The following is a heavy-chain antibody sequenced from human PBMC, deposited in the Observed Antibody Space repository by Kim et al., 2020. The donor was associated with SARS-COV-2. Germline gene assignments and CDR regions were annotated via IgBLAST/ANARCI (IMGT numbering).Heavy chain of an antibody. Sequence: ASVKVSCKASGYTFTSYGISWVRQAPGQGLEWMGWISAYNGNTNYAQKLQGRVTMTTDTSTSTAYMELRSLRSDDTAVYYCARDLLRLADGYCSSTSCPRSYYYGMDVWGQGTTVTVSS. V-gene: IGHV1-18*01. CDR1: GYTFTSYG. CDR2: ISAYNGNT. D-gene: IGHD2-2*01. CDR3: ARDLLRLADGYCSSTSCPRSYYYGMDV. J-gene: IGHJ6*02.